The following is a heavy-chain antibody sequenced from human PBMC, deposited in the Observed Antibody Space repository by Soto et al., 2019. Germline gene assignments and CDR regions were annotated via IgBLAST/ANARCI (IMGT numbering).Heavy chain of an antibody. CDR3: ARDFWFDP. CDR2: IYDSGAT. J-gene: IGHJ5*02. CDR1: GDSVSSENYY. V-gene: IGHV4-61*01. Sequence: SETLSLTCIVSGDSVSSENYYWSWIRQPPGKGLEWIGNIYDSGATKYNPSLKSRVTISVDTSKNQFSLKLRSVTPADTAVYYCARDFWFDPWGQGTLVTVSS.